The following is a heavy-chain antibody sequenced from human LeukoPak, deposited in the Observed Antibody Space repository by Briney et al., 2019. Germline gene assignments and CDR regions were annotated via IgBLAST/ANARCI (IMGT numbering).Heavy chain of an antibody. Sequence: GRSLRLSCAASGFTFSSYGMHWVRQAPGKGLEWVAVISYDGSNKYYADSVKGRFTISRDNSKNTLCLQMNSLRAEDTAVYYCAKLYSSSWYGDYWGQGTLVTVSS. J-gene: IGHJ4*02. V-gene: IGHV3-30*18. D-gene: IGHD6-13*01. CDR1: GFTFSSYG. CDR3: AKLYSSSWYGDY. CDR2: ISYDGSNK.